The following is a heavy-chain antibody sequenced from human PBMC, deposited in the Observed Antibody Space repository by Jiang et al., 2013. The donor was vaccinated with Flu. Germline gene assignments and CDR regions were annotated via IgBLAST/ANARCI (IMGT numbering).Heavy chain of an antibody. V-gene: IGHV1-69*04. CDR1: GGAFSNYA. D-gene: IGHD3/OR15-3a*01. CDR2: NIPILDTT. J-gene: IGHJ4*02. Sequence: SVKVSCEASGGAFSNYAVNWVRQAPGQGLEWMGRNIPILDTTNYAQKFQGRVTITADKSASTAYMELSSLRSEDTAVYYCSRGRIGGLDYFDSWGQGTLVTVSS. CDR3: SRGRIGGLDYFDS.